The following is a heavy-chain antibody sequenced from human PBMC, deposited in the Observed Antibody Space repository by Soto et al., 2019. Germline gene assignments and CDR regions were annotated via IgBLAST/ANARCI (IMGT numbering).Heavy chain of an antibody. CDR3: AKVQGCWNYGVFEY. V-gene: IGHV3-23*01. D-gene: IGHD1-7*01. Sequence: PGGSLKLSCAASGFTVNSYAMSWVRKAPGKGLEWVSAISGSGGSTYYADSVKGRFTISRDNSKNTLYLQMNSLRAEDTAVYYCAKVQGCWNYGVFEYWGQGTLVIVSS. CDR1: GFTVNSYA. J-gene: IGHJ4*01. CDR2: ISGSGGST.